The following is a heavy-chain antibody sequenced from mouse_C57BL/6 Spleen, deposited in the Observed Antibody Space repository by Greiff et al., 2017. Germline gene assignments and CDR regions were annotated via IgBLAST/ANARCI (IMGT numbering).Heavy chain of an antibody. V-gene: IGHV5-17*01. CDR1: GFTFSDYG. CDR2: ISSGSSTI. J-gene: IGHJ1*03. CDR3: ARQGDWYFDV. Sequence: EVQLVESGGGLVKPGGSLKLSCAASGFTFSDYGMHWVRQAPEKGLEWVAYISSGSSTIYYADTVKGRFTISRDNAKNTLFLRMTSLGSEDTAMYYCARQGDWYFDVWGTGTTVTVSS.